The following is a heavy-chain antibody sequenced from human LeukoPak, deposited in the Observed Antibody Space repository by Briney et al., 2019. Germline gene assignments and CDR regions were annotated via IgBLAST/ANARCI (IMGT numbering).Heavy chain of an antibody. J-gene: IGHJ4*02. CDR2: INPNSGDT. Sequence: ASVKLSCKASAYTFTDYYLHWVRQAPGQGFEWMEWINPNSGDTNYAQKFQGRDTMTKDTSISTAHMEMSRLRSDDTAVYYCARANFLYCSSTTCLFDYWGQGTLVTVSS. CDR1: AYTFTDYY. V-gene: IGHV1-2*02. D-gene: IGHD2-2*01. CDR3: ARANFLYCSSTTCLFDY.